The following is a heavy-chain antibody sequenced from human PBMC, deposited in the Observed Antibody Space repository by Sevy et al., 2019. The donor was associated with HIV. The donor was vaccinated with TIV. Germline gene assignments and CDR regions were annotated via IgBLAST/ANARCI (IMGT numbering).Heavy chain of an antibody. V-gene: IGHV3-48*01. CDR3: VRERRGGAFDY. CDR2: ITRGSNVI. CDR1: GFLFSNYD. D-gene: IGHD2-21*01. Sequence: GGSLRLSCEASGFLFSNYDMNWVRQAPGRGLEWVSFITRGSNVIYYADSVDGRFTISRDNSKNSVYLQMNNLRPEDTAVYYCVRERRGGAFDYWGQGTLVTVSS. J-gene: IGHJ4*02.